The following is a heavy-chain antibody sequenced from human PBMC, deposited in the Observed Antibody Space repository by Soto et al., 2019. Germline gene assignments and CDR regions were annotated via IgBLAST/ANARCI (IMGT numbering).Heavy chain of an antibody. Sequence: QVQLVESGGGVVQPGKSLRLSCEVSGFGFSDIGMHWVRQAPGKGLEWVAVISFESTRKFYADSVKGRFTISRDNSKNTLYLQMDSLRADDTAVYFCATDSYRAYDAFYEYWGQGTLVTVSS. CDR3: ATDSYRAYDAFYEY. V-gene: IGHV3-30*03. D-gene: IGHD5-12*01. J-gene: IGHJ4*02. CDR1: GFGFSDIG. CDR2: ISFESTRK.